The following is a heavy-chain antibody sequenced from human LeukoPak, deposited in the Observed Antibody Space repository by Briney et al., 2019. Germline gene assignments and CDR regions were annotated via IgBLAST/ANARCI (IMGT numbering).Heavy chain of an antibody. J-gene: IGHJ3*02. CDR3: ARSYYDSSGYPDAFDI. V-gene: IGHV4-39*01. CDR2: IYYSGST. CDR1: GGSISSSSCY. D-gene: IGHD3-22*01. Sequence: SETLPLTCTVSGGSISSSSCYWGWIRQPPGKGLEWIGSIYYSGSTYYNPSLKSRVTISVDTSKNQFSLKLSSVTAADTAVYYCARSYYDSSGYPDAFDIWGQGTMVTVSS.